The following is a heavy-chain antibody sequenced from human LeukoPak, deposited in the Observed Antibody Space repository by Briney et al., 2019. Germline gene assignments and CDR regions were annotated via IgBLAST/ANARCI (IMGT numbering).Heavy chain of an antibody. V-gene: IGHV4-59*08. CDR3: ARQAKSSWGTYYFNY. D-gene: IGHD3-16*01. J-gene: IGHJ4*02. CDR1: GGSISNYY. Sequence: PSETLSLTCTVSGGSISNYYWSWIRQPPGKGLEWIGYIYNSGKTNYNRSLKSRVTISVAMSENQISLKLSSVTAADTAVYYCARQAKSSWGTYYFNYWGQGSLVTVSP. CDR2: IYNSGKT.